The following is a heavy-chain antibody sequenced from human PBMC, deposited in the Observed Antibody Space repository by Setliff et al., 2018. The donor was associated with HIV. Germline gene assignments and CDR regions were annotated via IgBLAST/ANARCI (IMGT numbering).Heavy chain of an antibody. CDR3: ARDSPLSHFDY. CDR1: GFAVSRFY. V-gene: IGHV3-53*01. Sequence: AGGSLRLSCAASGFAVSRFYMSWVRQAPGKGLEWVSVIYSDGSSYYADSVRGRFTISRDNYKNTLYLQMNSLRPEDTAVYYCARDSPLSHFDYWGQGILVTVSS. J-gene: IGHJ4*02. CDR2: IYSDGSS.